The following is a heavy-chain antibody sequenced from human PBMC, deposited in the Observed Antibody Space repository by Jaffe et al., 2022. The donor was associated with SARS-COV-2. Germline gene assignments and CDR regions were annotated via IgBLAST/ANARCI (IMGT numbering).Heavy chain of an antibody. Sequence: QVQLVQSGAEVKKPGASVKVSCKASGYTFTGYYMHWVRQAPGQGLEWMGWINPNSGGTNYAQKFQGWVTMTRDTSISTAYMELSRLRSDDTAVYYCARSVGYSSGWYQSYYYGMDVWGQGTTVTVSS. CDR1: GYTFTGYY. V-gene: IGHV1-2*04. CDR3: ARSVGYSSGWYQSYYYGMDV. J-gene: IGHJ6*02. CDR2: INPNSGGT. D-gene: IGHD6-19*01.